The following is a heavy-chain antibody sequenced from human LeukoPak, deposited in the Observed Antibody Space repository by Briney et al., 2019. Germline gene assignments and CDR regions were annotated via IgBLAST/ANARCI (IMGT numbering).Heavy chain of an antibody. CDR3: AREDNWNYFPFDL. J-gene: IGHJ5*02. D-gene: IGHD1-7*01. CDR1: GGSISRYY. V-gene: IGHV4-59*01. CDR2: IYYTGST. Sequence: SETLSLTCTVSGGSISRYYWSWIRQPPGKGLEWIGYIYYTGSTNYNPSLKSRVTISVDTSNNQFSLKLSSVTAADTAVYYCAREDNWNYFPFDLWGQGTLVTVSS.